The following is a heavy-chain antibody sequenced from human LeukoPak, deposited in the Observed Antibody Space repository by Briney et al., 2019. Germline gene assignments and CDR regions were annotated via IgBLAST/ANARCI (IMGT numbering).Heavy chain of an antibody. CDR3: ARAGSGWYFTSY. J-gene: IGHJ4*02. V-gene: IGHV1-18*01. D-gene: IGHD6-19*01. Sequence: GASVKVSCKASVYTFTSYGISWVRQAPGQGLEWMGWISAYNGNTNYAQKLQGRVTMTTDTSTRTAYMELRRLRSDDTAVYYCARAGSGWYFTSYWGQGTLVTVSS. CDR1: VYTFTSYG. CDR2: ISAYNGNT.